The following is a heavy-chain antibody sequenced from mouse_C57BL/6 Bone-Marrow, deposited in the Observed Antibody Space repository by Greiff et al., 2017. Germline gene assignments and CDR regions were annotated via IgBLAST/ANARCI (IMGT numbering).Heavy chain of an antibody. D-gene: IGHD2-3*01. CDR1: GYTFTSYW. CDR3: ARLDGYYFYAMDY. CDR2: IYPGSGST. Sequence: QVQLQQPGAELVKPGASVKMSCKASGYTFTSYWITWVKQRPGQGLEWIGDIYPGSGSTNYNEKFKSKATLTVDTSSSTAYMQLSSLTSEDSAVYYSARLDGYYFYAMDYWGQGTSVTVSS. J-gene: IGHJ4*01. V-gene: IGHV1-55*01.